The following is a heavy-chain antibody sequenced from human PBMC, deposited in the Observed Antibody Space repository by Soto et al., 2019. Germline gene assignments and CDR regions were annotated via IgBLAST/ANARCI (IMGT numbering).Heavy chain of an antibody. V-gene: IGHV4-31*03. CDR1: GGSISSGGYY. CDR3: ARGATPRIGWLQFHYFDY. J-gene: IGHJ4*02. D-gene: IGHD5-12*01. CDR2: IYYSGST. Sequence: QVQLQESGPGLVKPSQTLSLTCTVSGGSISSGGYYWSWIRQHPGKGLEWIGYIYYSGSTYYNPSLKSRVTISVDTSKNQFSLKLSSVTAADTAVYYCARGATPRIGWLQFHYFDYWGQGTLVTVSS.